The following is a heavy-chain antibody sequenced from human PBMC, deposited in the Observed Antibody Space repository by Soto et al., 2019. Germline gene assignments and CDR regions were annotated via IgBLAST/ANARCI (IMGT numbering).Heavy chain of an antibody. Sequence: PGGSLRLSCAASGFTFSSYAMSWVRQAPGKGLEWVSAISGSGGSTYYADSVKGRFTISRDNSKNTLYLQMNSLRAEDTAVYYCAKLLADYYDYVWGSYRPHYYYYYGMDVWGQGTTVTVSS. CDR1: GFTFSSYA. V-gene: IGHV3-23*01. J-gene: IGHJ6*02. CDR3: AKLLADYYDYVWGSYRPHYYYYYGMDV. D-gene: IGHD3-16*01. CDR2: ISGSGGST.